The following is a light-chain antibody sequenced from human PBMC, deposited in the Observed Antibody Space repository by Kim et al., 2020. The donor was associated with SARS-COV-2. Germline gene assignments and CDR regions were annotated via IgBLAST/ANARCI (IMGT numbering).Light chain of an antibody. CDR3: QQYDSYPRVT. CDR1: QSVGNW. CDR2: SAS. V-gene: IGKV1-5*03. J-gene: IGKJ2*01. Sequence: DIQMTQSPSTLSASVGDRVTITCRASQSVGNWLAWYQQKPEKAPKLLIYSASNLESGVPARFSGSGFGTEFTLTISSVQPEDSATYYCQQYDSYPRVTFGRGTKLEIK.